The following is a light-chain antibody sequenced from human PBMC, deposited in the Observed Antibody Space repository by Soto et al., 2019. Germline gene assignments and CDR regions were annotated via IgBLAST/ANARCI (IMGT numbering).Light chain of an antibody. CDR2: GAS. CDR3: QQYNKWPPQYT. Sequence: EIVMTQSPATLSVSPGERATLSCRASQSISSGLAWYQQKPGQAPRLLIYGASTRATDIPARISGSGSGTDFNLTISSLQSEDFAVYYCQQYNKWPPQYTFGQGTKLEIK. CDR1: QSISSG. V-gene: IGKV3-15*01. J-gene: IGKJ2*01.